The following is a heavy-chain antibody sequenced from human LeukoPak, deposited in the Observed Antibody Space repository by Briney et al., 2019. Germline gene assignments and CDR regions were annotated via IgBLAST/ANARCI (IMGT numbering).Heavy chain of an antibody. CDR1: GGSISSYY. V-gene: IGHV4-4*07. Sequence: SETLSLTCTVSGGSISSYYWSWIRQPAGKGLEWIGRIYTSGSTNYNPSLKSRVTMSVDTSKNQFSLKLSSVTAADTAVYYCARAAHYSSWFLFDYWGQGTLVTVSS. CDR2: IYTSGST. CDR3: ARAAHYSSWFLFDY. D-gene: IGHD6-13*01. J-gene: IGHJ4*02.